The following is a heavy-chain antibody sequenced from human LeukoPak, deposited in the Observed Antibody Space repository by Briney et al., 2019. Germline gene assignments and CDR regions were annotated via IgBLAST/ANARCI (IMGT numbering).Heavy chain of an antibody. V-gene: IGHV3-23*01. CDR1: RFTFSSFA. CDR2: TSGSGTNT. Sequence: GGSLRLSCAASRFTFSSFAMSWVRQAPGKGLEWVSATSGSGTNTYYADSVRGRFTISRDNSKNTLYLQMNSLRVEDTAVYYCAKSTLNCSGGTCYSSPFDYWGQGTLVTVSS. D-gene: IGHD2-15*01. J-gene: IGHJ4*02. CDR3: AKSTLNCSGGTCYSSPFDY.